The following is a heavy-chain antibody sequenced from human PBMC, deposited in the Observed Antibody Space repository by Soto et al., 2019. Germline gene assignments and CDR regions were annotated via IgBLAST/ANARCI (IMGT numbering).Heavy chain of an antibody. CDR1: GFTPSSSD. J-gene: IGHJ5*01. Sequence: EVQLLESGGGFIQPGGSLRLSCAASGFTPSSSDMSWVRQGPGKGLEWVSTIDGAGRITYYADSVKGRFTISRDNSKNTLYLQMESLGAADTAVYYCVKNSGRLHSWPHGALVTVSS. V-gene: IGHV3-23*01. D-gene: IGHD3-10*01. CDR2: IDGAGRIT. CDR3: VKNSGRLHS.